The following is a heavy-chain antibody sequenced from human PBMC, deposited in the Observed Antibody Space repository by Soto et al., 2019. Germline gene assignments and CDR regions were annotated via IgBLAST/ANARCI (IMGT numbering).Heavy chain of an antibody. CDR1: GYTFTSYG. J-gene: IGHJ4*02. Sequence: QVQLVQSGAEVKKPGASVKVSCKASGYTFTSYGISWVRQAPGQGLEWMGWISAYNGNTNYAQKLQGRVTMTTDTSTSTAYMELRSLRSDDTAVYYCARYYTGHNIVVVPAASWAPDYLGQGTLVTVSS. V-gene: IGHV1-18*04. D-gene: IGHD2-2*01. CDR2: ISAYNGNT. CDR3: ARYYTGHNIVVVPAASWAPDY.